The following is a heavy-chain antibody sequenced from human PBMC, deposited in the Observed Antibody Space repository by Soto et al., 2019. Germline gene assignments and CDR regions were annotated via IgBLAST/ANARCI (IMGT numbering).Heavy chain of an antibody. J-gene: IGHJ4*02. V-gene: IGHV4-39*07. CDR1: GGSIISSSYY. CDR2: IYYSGST. D-gene: IGHD2-15*01. Sequence: SETLSLTCTVSGGSIISSSYYWGWIRQPPGKGLEWIGSIYYSGSTYYNPSLKSRVTISVDTSKNQFSLKLSSVTAADTAVYYCARRYGGNFDYWGQGTLVTVSS. CDR3: ARRYGGNFDY.